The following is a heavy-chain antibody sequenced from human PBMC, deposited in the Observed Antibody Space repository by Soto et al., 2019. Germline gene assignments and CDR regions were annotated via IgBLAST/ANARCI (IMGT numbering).Heavy chain of an antibody. CDR2: INGDGSST. V-gene: IGHV3-74*03. Sequence: GGSLRLSCAASGFTFTTYWMHWVRQAPGKGLVWASRINGDGSSTKYADSVKGRFTISRDNAKNTLFLQMNSLRAEDTAVYYCASGWSYYSENWGQGALVTVS. CDR1: GFTFTTYW. CDR3: ASGWSYYSEN. D-gene: IGHD3-10*01. J-gene: IGHJ4*02.